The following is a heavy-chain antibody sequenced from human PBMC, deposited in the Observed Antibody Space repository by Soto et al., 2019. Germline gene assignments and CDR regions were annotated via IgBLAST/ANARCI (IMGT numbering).Heavy chain of an antibody. J-gene: IGHJ5*02. CDR1: GGSISSYY. CDR2: IYYSGST. V-gene: IGHV4-59*01. Sequence: SETLSLTCTVSGGSISSYYWSWIRQPPGKGLEWIGYIYYSGSTNYNPSLKSRVTISVDTSKNQFSLKLSSVTAADTAVYYCARDRGGYDTENWFDPWGQGTLVTVSS. D-gene: IGHD5-12*01. CDR3: ARDRGGYDTENWFDP.